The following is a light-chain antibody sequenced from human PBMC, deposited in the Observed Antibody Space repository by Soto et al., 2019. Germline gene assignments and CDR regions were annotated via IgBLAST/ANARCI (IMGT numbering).Light chain of an antibody. Sequence: QSALTQPASVSGSPGQSITISCTGTSSDIGSYNYVSWYQHYPGKAPRLLIYEVTNRPSGVSNRFSGSKPGNTASLTISGLQAEDDADYYCCSYRSSRTWVFGGGTKLTVL. CDR3: CSYRSSRTWV. CDR1: SSDIGSYNY. CDR2: EVT. V-gene: IGLV2-14*01. J-gene: IGLJ3*02.